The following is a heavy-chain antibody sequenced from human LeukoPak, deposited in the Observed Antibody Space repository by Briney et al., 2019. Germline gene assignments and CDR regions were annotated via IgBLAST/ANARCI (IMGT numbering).Heavy chain of an antibody. Sequence: GESLKISCKGSGSTFTSYWIGWMRQMPAKGLEWLGIIYPGDSTTRYSPSFQGQVTISADKSISTAYLQWSSLKASDTAMYYCASSLRRSSGWSTSDYWGQGTLVTVSS. CDR2: IYPGDSTT. CDR1: GSTFTSYW. J-gene: IGHJ4*02. D-gene: IGHD6-19*01. CDR3: ASSLRRSSGWSTSDY. V-gene: IGHV5-51*01.